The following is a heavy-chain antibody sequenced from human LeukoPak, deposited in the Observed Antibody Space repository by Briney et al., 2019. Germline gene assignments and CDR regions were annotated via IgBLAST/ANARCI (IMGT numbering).Heavy chain of an antibody. Sequence: SETLSLTCAVYGGSFSGYYWSWIRQPPGKGLEWIGEINHSGSTNYNPSLKSRVTISVDTSKNQFSLKLSSVTAADTAMYYCARAVAGKLVFDDWGQGALVTVSS. V-gene: IGHV4-34*01. CDR2: INHSGST. CDR3: ARAVAGKLVFDD. CDR1: GGSFSGYY. D-gene: IGHD6-19*01. J-gene: IGHJ4*02.